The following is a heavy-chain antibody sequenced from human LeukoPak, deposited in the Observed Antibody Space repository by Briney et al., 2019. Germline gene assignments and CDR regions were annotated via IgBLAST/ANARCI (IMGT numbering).Heavy chain of an antibody. CDR1: GFTFSSYA. CDR3: AKPTSRVGASHFDY. CDR2: ISGSGGST. D-gene: IGHD1-26*01. J-gene: IGHJ4*02. V-gene: IGHV3-23*01. Sequence: GGSLRLSCAASGFTFSSYAMSWVRQAPGKGLEWVSAISGSGGSTYYADSVKGRFTISRDNPKNTLYLQMNSLRAEDTAVYYCAKPTSRVGASHFDYWGQGTLVTVSS.